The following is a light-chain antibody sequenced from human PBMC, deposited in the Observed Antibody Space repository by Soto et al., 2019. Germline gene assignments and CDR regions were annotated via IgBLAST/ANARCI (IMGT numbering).Light chain of an antibody. Sequence: DIQLTQSPSSLSASLGDSVSISCRACQNIDNHLHWYRQKSGKAPEVLIYAASTLRDGVSSRFSGSGYGTEFTLTINNLQPEDFATYYCQQSSSSPPITFGQGTRLDI. J-gene: IGKJ5*01. CDR1: QNIDNH. CDR3: QQSSSSPPIT. CDR2: AAS. V-gene: IGKV1-39*01.